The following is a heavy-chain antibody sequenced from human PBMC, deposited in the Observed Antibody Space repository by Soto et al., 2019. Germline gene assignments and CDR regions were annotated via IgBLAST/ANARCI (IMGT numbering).Heavy chain of an antibody. CDR3: ARTIDTAGYKFDY. CDR2: INPHSGGT. CDR1: GYTFTGYY. D-gene: IGHD5-12*01. Sequence: ASVKVSCKTSGYTFTGYYMHWVRQAPGQGLEWLGWINPHSGGTNSAQKFEGRVTMTRDTSINTAYMELSRLRSDDTAVYYCARTIDTAGYKFDYWGQGALVTVSS. V-gene: IGHV1-2*02. J-gene: IGHJ4*02.